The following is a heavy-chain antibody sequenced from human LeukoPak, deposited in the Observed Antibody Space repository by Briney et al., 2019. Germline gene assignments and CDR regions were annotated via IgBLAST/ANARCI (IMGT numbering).Heavy chain of an antibody. J-gene: IGHJ5*02. Sequence: GGSLRLSCAASGFTFSDYYMSWIRQAPGKGREWVSYISSSGSTIYYADSVKGRFTISRDNAKNSLYLQMNSLRAEDTAVYYCARDPSTVTTFWFDPWGQGTLVTVSS. CDR1: GFTFSDYY. V-gene: IGHV3-11*01. CDR3: ARDPSTVTTFWFDP. CDR2: ISSSGSTI. D-gene: IGHD4-17*01.